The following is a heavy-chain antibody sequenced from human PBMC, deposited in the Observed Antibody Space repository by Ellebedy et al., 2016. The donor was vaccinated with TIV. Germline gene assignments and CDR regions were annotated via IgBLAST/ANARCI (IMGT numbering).Heavy chain of an antibody. J-gene: IGHJ4*02. Sequence: SQTLSLTCAVYGGSFSGYYWSWIRQPPGKGLEWIGEINHSGSTNYNPSLKSRVTISVDTSKNQFSLKLSSVTAADTAVYYCARSGRGIQLWFHPEKSRDELDYWGQGTLVTVSS. CDR2: INHSGST. CDR3: ARSGRGIQLWFHPEKSRDELDY. V-gene: IGHV4-34*01. CDR1: GGSFSGYY. D-gene: IGHD5-18*01.